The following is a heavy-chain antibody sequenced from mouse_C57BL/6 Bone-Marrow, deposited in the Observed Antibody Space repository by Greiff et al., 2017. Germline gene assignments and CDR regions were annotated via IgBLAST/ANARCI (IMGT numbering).Heavy chain of an antibody. CDR2: IRVKSDNYAP. CDR3: TEGPVAY. D-gene: IGHD3-3*01. Sequence: EVQVEESGGGLVQPGGSLKLSCVASGFTFSNYWMNWVRQSPGKGLEWVAQIRVKSDNYAPHYAESVKGRFTISRDDSKSRVYLQMNHLRAEDTGIYYCTEGPVAYWGQGTLVTVSA. V-gene: IGHV6-3*01. CDR1: GFTFSNYW. J-gene: IGHJ3*01.